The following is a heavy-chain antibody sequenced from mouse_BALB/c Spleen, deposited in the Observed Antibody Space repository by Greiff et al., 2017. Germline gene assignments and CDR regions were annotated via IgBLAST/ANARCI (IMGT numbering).Heavy chain of an antibody. Sequence: EVKLMESGGGLVQPGGSLKLSCAASGFAFSRYWMSWVRQAPGKGLEWIGEINPDSSTINYTPSLKDKFIISRDNAKNTLYLQMSKVRSEDTALYYCARPDYGSSPLPLDYWGQGTSVTVSS. V-gene: IGHV4-1*02. CDR2: INPDSSTI. D-gene: IGHD1-1*01. CDR3: ARPDYGSSPLPLDY. CDR1: GFAFSRYW. J-gene: IGHJ4*01.